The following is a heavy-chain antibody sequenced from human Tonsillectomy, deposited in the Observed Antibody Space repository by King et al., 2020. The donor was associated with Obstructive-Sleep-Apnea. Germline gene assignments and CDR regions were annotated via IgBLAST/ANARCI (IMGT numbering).Heavy chain of an antibody. CDR3: ARDLAGTADY. V-gene: IGHV3-53*04. CDR1: GFTVSSNY. J-gene: IGHJ4*02. Sequence: VQLVESGGGLVQPGGSLRLSCAASGFTVSSNYMSWVRQAPGKGLEWGSVIYSGGSTYYADSVKGRFTISRHNSKNTLYLQMNSLRAEDTAVYYCARDLAGTADYWGQGTLVTVSS. CDR2: IYSGGST. D-gene: IGHD6-19*01.